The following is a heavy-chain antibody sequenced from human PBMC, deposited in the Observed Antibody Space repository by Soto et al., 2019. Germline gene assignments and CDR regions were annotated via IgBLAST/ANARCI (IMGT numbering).Heavy chain of an antibody. V-gene: IGHV5-10-1*01. D-gene: IGHD3-22*01. Sequence: GESLKISCNGSGYIFTSYWSSWVRQMPGKGLEWMGRIDPSDSYTNYSPSFQGHVTISADKSISTAYLQWSSLKASDTAMYYCARRVYYYDSSGPMVLDAFDIWGQGTMVTVSS. CDR2: IDPSDSYT. CDR1: GYIFTSYW. J-gene: IGHJ3*02. CDR3: ARRVYYYDSSGPMVLDAFDI.